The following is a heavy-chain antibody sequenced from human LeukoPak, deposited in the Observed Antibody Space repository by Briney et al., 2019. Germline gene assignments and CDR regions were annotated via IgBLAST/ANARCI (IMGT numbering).Heavy chain of an antibody. CDR3: AKDLVTMVRGEYYYYGMDV. D-gene: IGHD3-10*01. CDR1: GFTFSSYS. J-gene: IGHJ6*02. CDR2: ISSSSSTI. V-gene: IGHV3-48*01. Sequence: GGSLRLSCAASGFTFSSYSMNWVRQAPGKGLEWVSYISSSSSTIYYADSVKGRFTISRDNAKNSLYLQMNSLRAEDTAVYYCAKDLVTMVRGEYYYYGMDVWGQGTTVTVSS.